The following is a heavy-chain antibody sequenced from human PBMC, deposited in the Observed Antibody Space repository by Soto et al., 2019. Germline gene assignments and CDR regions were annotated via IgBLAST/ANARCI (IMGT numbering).Heavy chain of an antibody. V-gene: IGHV4-59*08. D-gene: IGHD1-26*01. CDR2: IYYSGTIT. Sequence: SETLSLTCAVYGGSFSGYYWTWIRQPPWKGLEWMGYIYYSGTITNYNPSLKSRVTLSVDTSKNQFSLKLSSVTAADTAVYYCARRYGSAIDYWGQGTLVTVSS. J-gene: IGHJ4*02. CDR1: GGSFSGYY. CDR3: ARRYGSAIDY.